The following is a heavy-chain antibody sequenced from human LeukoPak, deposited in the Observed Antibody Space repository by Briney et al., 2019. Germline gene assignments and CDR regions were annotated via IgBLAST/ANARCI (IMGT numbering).Heavy chain of an antibody. J-gene: IGHJ4*02. D-gene: IGHD3-10*01. Sequence: GGSLRLSCAASGFTFSSYWMHWVRQAPGKGLVWVSRINSDGSSTSYADSVKGRFTISRDNAKNTLYLQMNSLRAEDTAVYYCARDRDYGSGSGPFDYWGQGTLVTVSS. CDR1: GFTFSSYW. V-gene: IGHV3-74*01. CDR3: ARDRDYGSGSGPFDY. CDR2: INSDGSST.